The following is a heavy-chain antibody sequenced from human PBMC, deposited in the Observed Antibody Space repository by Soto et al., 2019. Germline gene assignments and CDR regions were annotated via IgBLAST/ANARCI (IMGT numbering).Heavy chain of an antibody. CDR3: ARREQYRVRIFDY. Sequence: PSQTLSLTGARTGDSVSSNSAGWGWVRQSQSRGLEWLGRTYYRSQWYYEYAVSVRGRITITPNTSNNPYSLQLNAVTPEDTAVYFCARREQYRVRIFDYWGQGTLVTVYS. J-gene: IGHJ5*01. CDR1: GDSVSSNSAG. D-gene: IGHD1-26*01. V-gene: IGHV6-1*01. CDR2: TYYRSQWYY.